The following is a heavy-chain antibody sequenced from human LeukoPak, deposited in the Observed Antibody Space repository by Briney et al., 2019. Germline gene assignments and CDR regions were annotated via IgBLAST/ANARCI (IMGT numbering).Heavy chain of an antibody. CDR2: VSGSGGST. CDR1: GFTFSSFA. V-gene: IGHV3-23*01. CDR3: ARDKWRENDDSSGYYDY. Sequence: GGSLRLSCAASGFTFSSFAMSWVRQAPGKGLEWVSAVSGSGGSTYYADSVKGRFTSSRDNSKNTLYLQMNSLRAEDAAVYYCARDKWRENDDSSGYYDYWGQGTLVTVSS. J-gene: IGHJ4*02. D-gene: IGHD3-22*01.